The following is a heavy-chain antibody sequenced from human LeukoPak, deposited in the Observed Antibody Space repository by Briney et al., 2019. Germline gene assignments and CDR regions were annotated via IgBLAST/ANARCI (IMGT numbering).Heavy chain of an antibody. CDR2: INPNSGGT. D-gene: IGHD3-10*01. V-gene: IGHV1-2*02. CDR3: ARDLRPTYYYGSGTYDY. J-gene: IGHJ4*02. Sequence: ASVKVSCKASGYTFTGYYMHWVRQAPGQGLEWMGWINPNSGGTNYAQKFQGRVTMTRDTSISTAYMELSRLRSDDTAVYYCARDLRPTYYYGSGTYDYWGQGTLVTVSS. CDR1: GYTFTGYY.